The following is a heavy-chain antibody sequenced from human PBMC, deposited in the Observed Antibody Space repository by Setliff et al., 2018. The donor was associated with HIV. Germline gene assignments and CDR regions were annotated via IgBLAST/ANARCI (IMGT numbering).Heavy chain of an antibody. CDR2: IKQDGSEE. D-gene: IGHD3-3*01. J-gene: IGHJ3*02. CDR3: ARDFETYYDFWSGYKPTSAFDI. CDR1: GFTFSDYW. Sequence: GESLTISCAASGFTFSDYWMSWVRQAPGKGLEWVANIKQDGSEEYYVDSVKGRFTISRDNAKNSLYLQMTSLRAEDTAVYYCARDFETYYDFWSGYKPTSAFDIWGQGTMVTVSS. V-gene: IGHV3-7*03.